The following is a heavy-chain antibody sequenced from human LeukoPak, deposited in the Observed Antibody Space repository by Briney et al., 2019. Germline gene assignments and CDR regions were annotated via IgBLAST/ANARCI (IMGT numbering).Heavy chain of an antibody. D-gene: IGHD6-6*01. CDR3: ARTSGGAARPSYYYYGMDV. Sequence: ASVKVSCKASGYTFTGHYMHWVRQAPGQGLEWMGWISAYNGNTNYAQKLQGRVTMTTDTSTSTAYMELRSLRSDDTAVYYCARTSGGAARPSYYYYGMDVWGQGTTVTVSS. J-gene: IGHJ6*02. CDR2: ISAYNGNT. CDR1: GYTFTGHY. V-gene: IGHV1-18*04.